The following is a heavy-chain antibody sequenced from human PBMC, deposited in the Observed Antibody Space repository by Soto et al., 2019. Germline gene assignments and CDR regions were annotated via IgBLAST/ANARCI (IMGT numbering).Heavy chain of an antibody. V-gene: IGHV4-39*01. D-gene: IGHD5-18*01. CDR1: GGSISSSSYY. Sequence: QLQLQESGPGLVKPSETLSLTCTVSGGSISSSSYYWGWIRQPPGKGLEWIGSIYYSGSTYYNPSLKSRVTISVDTSKNQFSLKLSSVTAADTAVYYCARVGIQLWTPYNWFDPWGQGTLVTVSS. CDR2: IYYSGST. J-gene: IGHJ5*02. CDR3: ARVGIQLWTPYNWFDP.